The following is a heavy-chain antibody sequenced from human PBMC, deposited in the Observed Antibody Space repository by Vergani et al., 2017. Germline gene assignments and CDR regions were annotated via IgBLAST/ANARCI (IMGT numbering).Heavy chain of an antibody. V-gene: IGHV3-23*01. D-gene: IGHD1-26*01. CDR3: AKLRGSYYGMDV. CDR2: ISGSGGST. Sequence: EVQLLESGGGLVQPGGSLRLSCAASGFTFSSYAMSWVRQAPGKGLEWVSAISGSGGSTYYADSVKGRFTISRDNSKNTLYLQMNSLRAEDTAVDYCAKLRGSYYGMDVWGQGTTVTVSS. J-gene: IGHJ6*02. CDR1: GFTFSSYA.